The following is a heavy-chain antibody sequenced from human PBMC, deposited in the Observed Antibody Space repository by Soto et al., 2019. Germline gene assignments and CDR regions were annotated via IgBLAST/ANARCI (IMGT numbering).Heavy chain of an antibody. CDR3: ARDLSGNTTPYFDL. D-gene: IGHD1-7*01. J-gene: IGHJ4*02. Sequence: GGSLRLSCAASGFAFSSYWMHWVRQIPGKGPVWVSRIYNDGSSTAYADSVKGRFTISRDNAKNTMYLQMSSLTVEDTAVYYCARDLSGNTTPYFDLWGQGTLVTVSS. CDR1: GFAFSSYW. V-gene: IGHV3-74*01. CDR2: IYNDGSST.